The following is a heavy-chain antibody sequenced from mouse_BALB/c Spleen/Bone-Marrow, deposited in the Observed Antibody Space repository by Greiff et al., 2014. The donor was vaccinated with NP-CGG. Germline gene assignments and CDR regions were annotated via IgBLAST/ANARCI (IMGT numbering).Heavy chain of an antibody. D-gene: IGHD4-1*01. J-gene: IGHJ2*01. Sequence: QVQLQQSGAELAKPGASVKMSCKASGYTFTSYWMHWVKQRPGQGLEWIGYINPSTGYTEYNQKSKDKATLTADKSSSTAYMQLSSLTSEDSAVYYCARSRTGTYFDYWGQGTTLTVSS. CDR2: INPSTGYT. CDR1: GYTFTSYW. V-gene: IGHV1-7*01. CDR3: ARSRTGTYFDY.